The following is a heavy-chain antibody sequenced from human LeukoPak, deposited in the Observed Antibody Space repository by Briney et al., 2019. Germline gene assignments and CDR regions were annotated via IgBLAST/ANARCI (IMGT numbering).Heavy chain of an antibody. Sequence: GGSLRLSCAASGFTFSSSPMSWVRQAPGKGLEWVSAISGTGGSIYYADSVKGRFTISRGNSKNTLYLHMNSLRVEDTATYYCAKDRDDSSGYHHDYWGQGTLVTVSS. CDR1: GFTFSSSP. CDR2: ISGTGGSI. V-gene: IGHV3-23*01. D-gene: IGHD3-22*01. J-gene: IGHJ4*02. CDR3: AKDRDDSSGYHHDY.